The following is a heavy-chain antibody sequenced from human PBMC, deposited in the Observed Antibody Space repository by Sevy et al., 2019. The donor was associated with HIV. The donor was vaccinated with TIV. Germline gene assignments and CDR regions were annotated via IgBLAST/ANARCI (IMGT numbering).Heavy chain of an antibody. Sequence: GGSLRLSCTASGFTFGDYGMSWFRQAPGKGLEWVGFIRSKAYGGTTEYAAYVKDRFTISRDDSKSIAYLQMKSLKTEDTAVYYCTRPFNWNDVTDAFDLWGQGTMVTVSS. CDR1: GFTFGDYG. J-gene: IGHJ3*01. V-gene: IGHV3-49*03. CDR3: TRPFNWNDVTDAFDL. D-gene: IGHD1-20*01. CDR2: IRSKAYGGTT.